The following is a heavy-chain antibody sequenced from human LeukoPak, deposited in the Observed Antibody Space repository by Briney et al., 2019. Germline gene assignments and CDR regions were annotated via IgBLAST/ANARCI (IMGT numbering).Heavy chain of an antibody. Sequence: GGSLRLSCTASGFTFGDYAMSWVRQAPGKGLEWVGRIKSKTDGGTTDYAAPVKGRFTISRDDSKNTLYLQMNSLKTEDTAVYYCTTVDGDYESLFLDYWGQGTLVTVSS. V-gene: IGHV3-15*01. CDR3: TTVDGDYESLFLDY. CDR1: GFTFGDYA. CDR2: IKSKTDGGTT. J-gene: IGHJ4*02. D-gene: IGHD4-17*01.